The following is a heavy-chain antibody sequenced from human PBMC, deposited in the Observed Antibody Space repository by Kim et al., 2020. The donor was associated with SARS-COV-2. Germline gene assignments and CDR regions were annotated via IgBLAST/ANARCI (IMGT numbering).Heavy chain of an antibody. Sequence: NKYYADSVKGRFTISRDNSKNTLYLQMNSLRAEDTAVYYCAKENYVTGLDYWGQGTLVTVSS. V-gene: IGHV3-30*02. CDR2: NK. D-gene: IGHD1-7*01. J-gene: IGHJ4*02. CDR3: AKENYVTGLDY.